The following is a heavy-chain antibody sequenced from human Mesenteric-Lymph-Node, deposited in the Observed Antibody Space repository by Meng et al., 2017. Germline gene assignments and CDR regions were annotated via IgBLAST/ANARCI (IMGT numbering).Heavy chain of an antibody. V-gene: IGHV3-23*01. CDR3: AKSLFRRGSGWYPGDA. J-gene: IGHJ5*02. CDR2: ISGSGGST. Sequence: GGSLRLSCAASGFTFSSYAMSWVRQAPGKGLEWVSAISGSGGSTYYADSVKGRFTISRDNSKNTLYLQMNSLRAEDTAVYYCAKSLFRRGSGWYPGDAWGQGTLCNVS. CDR1: GFTFSSYA. D-gene: IGHD6-19*01.